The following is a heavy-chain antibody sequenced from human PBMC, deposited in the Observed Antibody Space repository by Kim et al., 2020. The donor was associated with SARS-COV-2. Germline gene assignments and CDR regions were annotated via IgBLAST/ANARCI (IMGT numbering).Heavy chain of an antibody. J-gene: IGHJ4*02. CDR2: T. CDR3: ARSSSGWADY. V-gene: IGHV3-64*02. Sequence: TYYGDAVKGRFTNSRDNSKNTLYLQMGSLRGEDMAVYYSARSSSGWADYWGQGTLVTVSS. D-gene: IGHD6-19*01.